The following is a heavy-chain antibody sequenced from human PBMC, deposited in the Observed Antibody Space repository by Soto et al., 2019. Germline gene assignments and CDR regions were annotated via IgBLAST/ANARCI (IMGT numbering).Heavy chain of an antibody. V-gene: IGHV1-69*08. Sequence: QVQLVQSGAEVKKHGSSVKVSCKASGDTFSSYTFSWVRQAPGQGLEWMGRIIPLLTITNYAQKFQGRVTITADKSTSTAYMELSSLRSEDTAVYYCAREGVGATGAYWGQGTLVTVSS. D-gene: IGHD1-26*01. CDR2: IIPLLTIT. CDR3: AREGVGATGAY. CDR1: GDTFSSYT. J-gene: IGHJ4*02.